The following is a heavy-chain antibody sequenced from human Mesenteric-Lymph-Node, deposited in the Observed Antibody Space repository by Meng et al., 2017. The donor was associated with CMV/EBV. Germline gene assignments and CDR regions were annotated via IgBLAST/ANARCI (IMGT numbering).Heavy chain of an antibody. J-gene: IGHJ2*01. CDR1: GYY. D-gene: IGHD3-9*01. Sequence: GYYWSWIRQHPGKGLEWIGYIYYSGSTYYNPSLKSRVTISVDTSKNQFSLKLSSVTAADTAVYYCARGRGNYDILTGYWRSGYFDLWGRRTLVTVSS. CDR2: IYYSGST. V-gene: IGHV4-31*02. CDR3: ARGRGNYDILTGYWRSGYFDL.